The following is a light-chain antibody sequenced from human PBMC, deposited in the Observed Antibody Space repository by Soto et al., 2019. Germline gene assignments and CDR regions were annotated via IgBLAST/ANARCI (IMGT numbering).Light chain of an antibody. Sequence: QAVLIQPPSASGTPGQRVTVSCSGGSSNIGSYTVNWYQQLPGAAPKLLIYSNSQRPSGVPDRFSASKSGTSASLAISELQSEAEAEYYCAAWDDSLNGYVFGPGTKLTVL. CDR3: AAWDDSLNGYV. CDR2: SNS. V-gene: IGLV1-44*01. J-gene: IGLJ1*01. CDR1: SSNIGSYT.